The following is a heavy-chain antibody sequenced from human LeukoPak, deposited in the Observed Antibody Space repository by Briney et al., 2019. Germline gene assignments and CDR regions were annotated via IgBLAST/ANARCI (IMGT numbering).Heavy chain of an antibody. Sequence: SETLSLTCTVSGGSISSYYWSWIRQPPGKGLEWIGYIYYSGSTNYNPSLKSRVTISVDTSKNQFSLKLSSVTAADTAVYYCARVDTYYHDSSGYYYRGRGDYFDYWGQGTLVTVSS. D-gene: IGHD3-22*01. J-gene: IGHJ4*02. CDR1: GGSISSYY. V-gene: IGHV4-59*01. CDR2: IYYSGST. CDR3: ARVDTYYHDSSGYYYRGRGDYFDY.